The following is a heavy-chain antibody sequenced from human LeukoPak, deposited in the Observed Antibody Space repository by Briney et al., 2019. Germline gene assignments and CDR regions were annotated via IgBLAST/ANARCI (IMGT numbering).Heavy chain of an antibody. CDR2: INPSGGGT. J-gene: IGHJ4*02. Sequence: ASVKVSCKASGYTFTGYYMHWVRQAPGQGLEWMGVINPSGGGTNYAQNFQGSVTMTRDTSTSTVYMELSSLRSEDTAVYYCARGYGSGPHIDRVSHFDYWGQGTLVTVSS. V-gene: IGHV1-46*01. CDR1: GYTFTGYY. CDR3: ARGYGSGPHIDRVSHFDY. D-gene: IGHD3-10*01.